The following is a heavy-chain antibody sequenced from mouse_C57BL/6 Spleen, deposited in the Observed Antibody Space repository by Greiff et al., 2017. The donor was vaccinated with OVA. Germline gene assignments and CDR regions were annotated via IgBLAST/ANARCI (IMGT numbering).Heavy chain of an antibody. D-gene: IGHD3-2*02. Sequence: VQLQQPGAELVKPGASVKLSCKASGYTFTSYWMHWVKQRPGQGLEWIGMIHPNSGSTNYNEKFKSKATLTVDKSSSTAYMQLSSLTSEDSAVYYCAGSSGYGAMDYWGQGTSVTVSS. V-gene: IGHV1-64*01. CDR1: GYTFTSYW. J-gene: IGHJ4*01. CDR2: IHPNSGST. CDR3: AGSSGYGAMDY.